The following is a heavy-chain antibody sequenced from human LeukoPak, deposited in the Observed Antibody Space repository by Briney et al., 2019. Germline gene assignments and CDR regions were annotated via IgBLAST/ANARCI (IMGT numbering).Heavy chain of an antibody. CDR1: GGTFSSYA. D-gene: IGHD2-21*02. Sequence: ASVKVSCKASGGTFSSYAISWVRQAPGQGLEWMGRIIPIFGIANYAQKFQGRVTITADKSTSTAYMELGSLRSEDTAVYYCARDKCGGDCYNWFDPWGQGTLVTVSS. J-gene: IGHJ5*02. CDR2: IIPIFGIA. CDR3: ARDKCGGDCYNWFDP. V-gene: IGHV1-69*04.